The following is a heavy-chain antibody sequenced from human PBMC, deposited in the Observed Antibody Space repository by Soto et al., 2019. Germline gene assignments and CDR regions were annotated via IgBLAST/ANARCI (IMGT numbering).Heavy chain of an antibody. Sequence: SEPLSLTCTLSAAPVRDAYTYWTWIRQPPGKGLEWMGYLSYTGSTYYNPSLRNRATISVDESSHHLSLRLSSVTAADAAVYYCARGLVGGVFDIWGRGTLVTVSS. J-gene: IGHJ3*02. CDR1: AAPVRDAYTY. V-gene: IGHV4-30-4*01. D-gene: IGHD2-8*02. CDR2: LSYTGST. CDR3: ARGLVGGVFDI.